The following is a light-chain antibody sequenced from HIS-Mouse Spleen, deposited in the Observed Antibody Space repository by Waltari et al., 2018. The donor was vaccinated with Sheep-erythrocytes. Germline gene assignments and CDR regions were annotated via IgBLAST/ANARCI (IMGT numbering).Light chain of an antibody. CDR1: ALPQQY. CDR3: CSYAGSYNHV. V-gene: IGLV3-25*02. CDR2: KDS. J-gene: IGLJ1*01. Sequence: SYELTQPPSVSVSPGQTARITCSGDALPQQYASWYQQKPGQDPVLVIYKDSERPSGIPERFSGSKSGNTASLTISGLQAEDEADYYCCSYAGSYNHVFATGTKVTVL.